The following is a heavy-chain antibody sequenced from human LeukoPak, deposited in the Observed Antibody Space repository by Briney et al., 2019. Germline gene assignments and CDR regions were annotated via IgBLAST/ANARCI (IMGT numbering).Heavy chain of an antibody. CDR3: ARASRDGYNHVNFDY. J-gene: IGHJ4*02. CDR1: GGSISTGSYY. V-gene: IGHV4-39*07. Sequence: SETLSLTCTVSGGSISTGSYYWAWMRQPPGKGLEWIGSIYYGGNTYYNPSLKSRVTISVNTSKNQFSLKLSSVTAADTAVYYCARASRDGYNHVNFDYWGQGTLVTVSS. CDR2: IYYGGNT. D-gene: IGHD5-24*01.